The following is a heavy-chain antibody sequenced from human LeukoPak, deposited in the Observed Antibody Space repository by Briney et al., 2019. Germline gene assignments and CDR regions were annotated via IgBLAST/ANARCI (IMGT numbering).Heavy chain of an antibody. CDR1: GFTFSDHY. V-gene: IGHV3-72*01. CDR2: IRNKANSYTT. Sequence: GGSLRLSCAASGFTFSDHYMDWVRQAPGKGLEWVGRIRNKANSYTTEYAASVKGRFTISRDDSKNSLYLQMNSLKTEDTAVYYCARRAIVGPITFDYWGQGTLVTVSS. J-gene: IGHJ4*02. CDR3: ARRAIVGPITFDY. D-gene: IGHD1-26*01.